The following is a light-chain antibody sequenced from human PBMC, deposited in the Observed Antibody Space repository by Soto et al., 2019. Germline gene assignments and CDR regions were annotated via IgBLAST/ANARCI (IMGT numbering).Light chain of an antibody. V-gene: IGLV2-8*01. J-gene: IGLJ2*01. CDR2: EVT. CDR1: SSDVGGYNY. Sequence: QSVLTQPPSASGSPGQSVTISCTGTSSDVGGYNYVSWFRQHPGKAPKLMIYEVTKRPSGVPDRFSGSKSGNTASLTVSGLQAEDEADYYCISYAGSNNFVVFGGGTKLTVL. CDR3: ISYAGSNNFVV.